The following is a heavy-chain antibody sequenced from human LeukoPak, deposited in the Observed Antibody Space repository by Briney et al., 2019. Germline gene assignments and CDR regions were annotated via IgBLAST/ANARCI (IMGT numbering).Heavy chain of an antibody. CDR1: GVSIRTYY. D-gene: IGHD3-22*01. CDR2: IDYSGNT. J-gene: IGHJ4*02. Sequence: SETLSLTCTVSGVSIRTYYWTWIRQPPGKGLEWIGNIDYSGNTKYNPSLNSRVTISVDTSKNHFSLKLSSVTAADTAVYYCAXXYYDRSGYRYFDYWGQGTLVIVSS. V-gene: IGHV4-59*12. CDR3: AXXYYDRSGYRYFDY.